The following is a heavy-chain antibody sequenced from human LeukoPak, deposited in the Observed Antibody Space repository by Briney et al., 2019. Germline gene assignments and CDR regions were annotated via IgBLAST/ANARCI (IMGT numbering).Heavy chain of an antibody. J-gene: IGHJ4*02. V-gene: IGHV3-53*01. CDR3: ARSPGAYCGGDCYPYYFDY. CDR1: GFTVSSNY. D-gene: IGHD2-21*02. CDR2: IYSGGST. Sequence: GGSLRLSCAASGFTVSSNYMSWVRQAPGKGLEWVSVIYSGGSTYYADSVKGRFTISRDNSKNTLYLQMNSLRAEDTAVYYCARSPGAYCGGDCYPYYFDYWGQGTLVTVSP.